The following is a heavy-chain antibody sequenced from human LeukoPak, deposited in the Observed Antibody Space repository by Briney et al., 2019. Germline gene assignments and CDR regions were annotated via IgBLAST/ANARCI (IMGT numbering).Heavy chain of an antibody. V-gene: IGHV3-48*02. Sequence: AGGSLRPSCAASGFTFSAYHINWVHQAPGKGLEWISYISTTRTTIHYADPVKGRFAISRDNAKSSLYLQMNSLRDEDTAVYYCARVWQDYSGVDYWGQGTLVTVSS. J-gene: IGHJ4*02. D-gene: IGHD2-21*01. CDR3: ARVWQDYSGVDY. CDR1: GFTFSAYH. CDR2: ISTTRTTI.